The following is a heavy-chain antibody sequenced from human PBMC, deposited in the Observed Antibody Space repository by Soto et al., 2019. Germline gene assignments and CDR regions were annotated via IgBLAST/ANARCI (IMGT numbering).Heavy chain of an antibody. CDR1: GGSFSGYY. D-gene: IGHD6-13*01. J-gene: IGHJ4*02. Sequence: LSLTCAVYGGSFSGYYWSWIRQPPGKGLEWIGEINHSGSTNYNPSLKSRVTISVDTSKNQFSLKLSSVTAADTAVYYCARGKGRSSHFDYWGQGTLVTVSS. V-gene: IGHV4-34*01. CDR3: ARGKGRSSHFDY. CDR2: INHSGST.